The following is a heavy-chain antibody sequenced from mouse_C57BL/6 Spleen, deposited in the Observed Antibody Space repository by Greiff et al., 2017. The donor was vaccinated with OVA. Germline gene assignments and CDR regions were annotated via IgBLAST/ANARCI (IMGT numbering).Heavy chain of an antibody. D-gene: IGHD3-3*01. CDR1: GYTFTSYW. J-gene: IGHJ4*01. V-gene: IGHV1-64*01. CDR2: IHPNSGST. Sequence: QVQLKQPGAELVKPGASVKLSCKASGYTFTSYWMHWVKQRPGQGLEWIGMIHPNSGSTNYNEKFKSKSTLTVDKSSSTAYMQLSSLTSEDAAVYYCARGTLYYDAMDYWGQGTSVTVSS. CDR3: ARGTLYYDAMDY.